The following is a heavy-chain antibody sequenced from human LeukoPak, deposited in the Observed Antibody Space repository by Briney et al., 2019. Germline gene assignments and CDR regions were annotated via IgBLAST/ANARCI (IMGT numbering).Heavy chain of an antibody. CDR1: GGTFSSYA. J-gene: IGHJ4*02. V-gene: IGHV1-69*13. CDR3: ARFTRDYGDVYYFDY. Sequence: GASVKVSCKASGGTFSSYAISWVRQAPGQGLEWMGGIIPIFGTANYAQKFQGRVTITADESTSTAYMELSSLRSEDTAVYYCARFTRDYGDVYYFDYWGQGTLVTVSS. CDR2: IIPIFGTA. D-gene: IGHD4-17*01.